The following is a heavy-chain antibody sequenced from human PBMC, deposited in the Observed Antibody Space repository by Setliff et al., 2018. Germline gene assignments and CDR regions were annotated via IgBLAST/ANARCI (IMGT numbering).Heavy chain of an antibody. CDR1: VAAISTYY. D-gene: IGHD3-10*01. CDR3: ARIAYGSGSYYFDY. CDR2: VSYGGST. Sequence: PSETLSLTCAVSVAAISTYYWSWLRQPPGKGLEWIGYVSYGGSTKYNPSLESRVTISLDAPNNQCSLKLTSVTAADTAVYYCARIAYGSGSYYFDYWGQGTLVTVSS. V-gene: IGHV4-59*08. J-gene: IGHJ4*02.